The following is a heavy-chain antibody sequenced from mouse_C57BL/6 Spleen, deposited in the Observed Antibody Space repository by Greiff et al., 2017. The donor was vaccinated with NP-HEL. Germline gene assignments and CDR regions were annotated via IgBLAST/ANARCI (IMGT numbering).Heavy chain of an antibody. V-gene: IGHV12-3*01. D-gene: IGHD2-5*01. J-gene: IGHJ3*01. Sequence: VQLQESGPGLVKPSQSLFLTCSITGFPITSGYYWIWIRQSPGKPLEWMGYITHSGETFYNPSLQSPISITRETSKNQFFLQLNSVTTEDTAMYYCAGDPYYSNRFCAYWGQGTLVTVSA. CDR3: AGDPYYSNRFCAY. CDR2: ITHSGET. CDR1: GFPITSGYY.